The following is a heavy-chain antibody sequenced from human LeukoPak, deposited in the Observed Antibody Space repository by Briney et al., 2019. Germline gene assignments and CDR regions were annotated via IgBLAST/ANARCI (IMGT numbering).Heavy chain of an antibody. CDR3: AKDLDILTGYRFDY. CDR2: IRYDGSNK. D-gene: IGHD3-9*01. CDR1: GFTFSSYG. Sequence: PGGSLRRSCAASGFTFSSYGMHWVRQAPGKGLEWVAFIRYDGSNKYYADSVKGRFTISRDNSKNTLYLQMNSLRAEDTAVYYCAKDLDILTGYRFDYWGQGTLVTVSS. V-gene: IGHV3-30*02. J-gene: IGHJ4*02.